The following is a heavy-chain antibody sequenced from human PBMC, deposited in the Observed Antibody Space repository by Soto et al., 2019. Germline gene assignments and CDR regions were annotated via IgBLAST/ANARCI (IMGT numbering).Heavy chain of an antibody. Sequence: ASVKVSCKASGGTFSSYAISWVRQAPGQGLEWMGWINPNSGGTNYAQKFQGWVTMTRDTSISTAYMELSRLRSDDTAVYYCARSPNYDFWSGYSRTPDFDYWGQGTLVTVSS. D-gene: IGHD3-3*01. CDR3: ARSPNYDFWSGYSRTPDFDY. CDR2: INPNSGGT. CDR1: GGTFSSYA. J-gene: IGHJ4*02. V-gene: IGHV1-2*04.